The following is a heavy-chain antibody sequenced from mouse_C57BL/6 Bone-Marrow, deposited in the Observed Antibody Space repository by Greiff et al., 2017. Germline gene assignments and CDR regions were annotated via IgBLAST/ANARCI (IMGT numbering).Heavy chain of an antibody. D-gene: IGHD1-1*01. CDR1: GYTFTSYN. CDR3: ARFDGNLYAMDY. J-gene: IGHJ4*01. Sequence: LQQSGAELVRPGASVKMSCKASGYTFTSYNMHWVKPTTRQGLEWIGAIYPGNGDTSYNQKFKGKATLTVDKSSSTAYMQLSSLTSEDSAVYFCARFDGNLYAMDYWGQGTSVTVSS. V-gene: IGHV1-12*01. CDR2: IYPGNGDT.